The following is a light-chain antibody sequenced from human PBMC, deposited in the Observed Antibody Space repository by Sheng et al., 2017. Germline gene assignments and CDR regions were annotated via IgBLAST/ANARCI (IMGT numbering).Light chain of an antibody. V-gene: IGKV3-15*01. Sequence: EIVMTQSPATLSASPGERVTLSCRASQSVSSRLAWYQQKPGQAPRLLIYGASTRATGIPARFSGSGSGTDFTLTISSLQSEDFAIYYCQQYYNWPPWTFGQGTKVE. J-gene: IGKJ1*01. CDR3: QQYYNWPPWT. CDR1: QSVSSR. CDR2: GAS.